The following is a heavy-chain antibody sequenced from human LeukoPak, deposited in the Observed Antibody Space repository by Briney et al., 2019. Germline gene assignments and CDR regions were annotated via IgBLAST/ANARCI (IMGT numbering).Heavy chain of an antibody. J-gene: IGHJ4*02. D-gene: IGHD4-23*01. CDR1: GGSFSGYY. V-gene: IGHV4-34*01. CDR2: INHSGST. Sequence: SETLSLTCAVYGGSFSGYYWSWSRQPPGKGLEWIGEINHSGSTNYNPSLKSRVTISVDTSKNQFSLKLSSVTAADTAVYYCARGGGNSVHSTSWDYWGQGTLVTVSS. CDR3: ARGGGNSVHSTSWDY.